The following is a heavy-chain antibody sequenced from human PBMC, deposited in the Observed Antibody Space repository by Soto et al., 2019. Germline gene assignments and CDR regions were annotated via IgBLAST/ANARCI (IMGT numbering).Heavy chain of an antibody. D-gene: IGHD2-2*01. CDR1: GGTFSSYT. V-gene: IGHV1-69*08. CDR3: ERDNRGLDYCSSTSWYSADYYYYMDV. CDR2: IIPILGIA. J-gene: IGHJ6*03. Sequence: QVQLVQSGAEVKKPGSSVKVSCKASGGTFSSYTISWVRQAPGQGLEWMGRIIPILGIANYAQKFQGRVTIAAAKHTSTAYIEESSLRSEGTAVSYCERDNRGLDYCSSTSWYSADYYYYMDVWGKGTTVTVSS.